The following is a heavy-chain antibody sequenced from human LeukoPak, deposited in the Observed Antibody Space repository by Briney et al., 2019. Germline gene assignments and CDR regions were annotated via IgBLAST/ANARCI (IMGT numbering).Heavy chain of an antibody. CDR1: GFTFSSHS. CDR2: ISSSSSYI. J-gene: IGHJ4*02. CDR3: ARDSDSSGYCDY. V-gene: IGHV3-21*01. D-gene: IGHD3-22*01. Sequence: PGGSLRLSCAASGFTFSSHSMNWVRQAPGKGLEWVSSISSSSSYIYYADSVKGRFTISRDNAKNSLYLQMNSLRAEDTAVYYCARDSDSSGYCDYWGQGTLVTVSS.